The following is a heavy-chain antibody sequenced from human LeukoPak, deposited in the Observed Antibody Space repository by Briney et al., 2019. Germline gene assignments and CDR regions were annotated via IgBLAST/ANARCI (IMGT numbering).Heavy chain of an antibody. CDR1: GFTFSRYG. CDR2: IWHDGGNI. J-gene: IGHJ4*02. Sequence: GGSLRLSCAASGFTFSRYGMHWVRQAPGKGLERGAVIWHDGGNIYYAHSVRSRFTISRDTSKNTLYMRMNSLRAEDTAVYYCAREVGTSVAGTEFDYWAQGTLVTVSS. CDR3: AREVGTSVAGTEFDY. D-gene: IGHD6-13*01. V-gene: IGHV3-33*01.